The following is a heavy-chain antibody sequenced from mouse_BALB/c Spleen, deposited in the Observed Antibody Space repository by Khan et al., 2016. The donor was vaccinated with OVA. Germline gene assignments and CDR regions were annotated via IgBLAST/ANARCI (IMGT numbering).Heavy chain of an antibody. J-gene: IGHJ4*01. D-gene: IGHD2-1*01. Sequence: VELVESGPGLVAPSQSLSITCTVSGFSLTSYGVNWVRQPPGKGLEWLGVIWGDGSTNYHSALISRLSISKDNYKSQGFLKLNSLQTDYTATYYCVKQNYGTLYAMDYWGQGTAVTVSS. CDR3: VKQNYGTLYAMDY. CDR2: IWGDGST. V-gene: IGHV2-3*01. CDR1: GFSLTSYG.